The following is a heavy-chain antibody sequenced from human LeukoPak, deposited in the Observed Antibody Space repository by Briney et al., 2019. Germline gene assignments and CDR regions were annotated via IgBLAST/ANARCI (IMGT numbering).Heavy chain of an antibody. Sequence: PSETLSLTCTVSGYSISSGYYWGWIRQPPGKGLEWIGSIYHSGSTYYNPSLKSRVTISVDTSKNQFSLKLSSVTAADTAVYYCARSGWAVTGSGWYYFDYWGQGTLVTVSS. J-gene: IGHJ4*02. CDR1: GYSISSGYY. CDR2: IYHSGST. V-gene: IGHV4-38-2*02. D-gene: IGHD6-19*01. CDR3: ARSGWAVTGSGWYYFDY.